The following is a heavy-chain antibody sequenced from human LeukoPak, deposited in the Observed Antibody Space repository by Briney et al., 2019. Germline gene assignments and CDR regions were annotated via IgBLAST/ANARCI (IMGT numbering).Heavy chain of an antibody. CDR2: IYSGGST. J-gene: IGHJ4*02. D-gene: IGHD3-22*01. CDR3: AKDRTSGCFDF. CDR1: GFTVSSNY. V-gene: IGHV3-53*05. Sequence: GGSLRLSCAASGFTVSSNYMSWVRQAPGKGLEWVSVIYSGGSTYYADSVKGRFTISRENSKNTLYLQMNSLRAEDTAVYYCAKDRTSGCFDFWGQGTLVTVSS.